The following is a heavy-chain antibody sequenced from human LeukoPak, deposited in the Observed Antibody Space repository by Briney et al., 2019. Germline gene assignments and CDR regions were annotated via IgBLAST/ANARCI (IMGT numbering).Heavy chain of an antibody. CDR2: ITSRGEST. Sequence: GGSLRLSCAASGFTFSIYAMSWVRQAPGKGLRRVSSITSRGESTWYVDSVKGRFTITRDNSENTLYLQMHSLRAEDTAVYYCARDRPNYYGSDGHYYRRDGDYWGRGTLASVSS. CDR3: ARDRPNYYGSDGHYYRRDGDY. D-gene: IGHD3-22*01. CDR1: GFTFSIYA. J-gene: IGHJ4*02. V-gene: IGHV3-23*01.